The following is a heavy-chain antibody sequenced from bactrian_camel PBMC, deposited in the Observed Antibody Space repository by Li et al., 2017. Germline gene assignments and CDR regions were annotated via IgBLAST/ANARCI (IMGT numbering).Heavy chain of an antibody. D-gene: IGHD1*01. Sequence: HVQLVESGGGSVQAGGSLRLSCTASGDTGRGLCTAWFRQGPGKEREGVAAIDTDGSTNYAESVLGRFTISQDNAKNSVDLQMNSLKPDDTAVYYCAATGQMLSVAGCRTQGTQVTVS. CDR2: IDTDGST. V-gene: IGHV3S53*01. CDR1: GDTGRGLC. J-gene: IGHJ4*01.